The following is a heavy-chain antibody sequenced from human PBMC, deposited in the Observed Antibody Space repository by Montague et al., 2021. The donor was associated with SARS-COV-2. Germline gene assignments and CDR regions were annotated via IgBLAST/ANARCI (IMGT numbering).Heavy chain of an antibody. CDR3: AKGSHIYETRGLRTGWFDP. V-gene: IGHV4-34*01. CDR2: VIPSGKT. J-gene: IGHJ5*02. D-gene: IGHD7-27*01. CDR1: CPCSSAYH. Sequence: SETLSLTCAVYCPCSSAYHWTSIRQSPRLNPERHGEVIPSGKTSYNPSLQSRLTMSVDTYKKQFSLRLSSVTAADTAVYFCAKGSHIYETRGLRTGWFDPWGQGTLVTVS.